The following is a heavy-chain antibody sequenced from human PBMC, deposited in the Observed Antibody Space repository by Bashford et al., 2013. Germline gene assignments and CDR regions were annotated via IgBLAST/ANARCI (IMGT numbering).Heavy chain of an antibody. CDR3: ARESPYGSGSYFDY. D-gene: IGHD3-10*01. J-gene: IGHJ4*02. CDR2: INPSSGST. Sequence: WVRQAPGQGLEWMGFINPSSGSTSYAQKFQGRVTVTRDSSTSTVYMELSSLRSEDTAVYYCARESPYGSGSYFDYWGQGTLVTVSS. V-gene: IGHV1-46*01.